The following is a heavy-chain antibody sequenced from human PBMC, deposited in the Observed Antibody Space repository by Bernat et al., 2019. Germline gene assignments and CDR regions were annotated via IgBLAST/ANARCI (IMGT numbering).Heavy chain of an antibody. V-gene: IGHV4-61*01. D-gene: IGHD3-16*01. CDR1: GGSVSSGTYY. CDR2: VHYSGST. Sequence: QVQLQESGPGLVKPSETLSLTCTVSGGSVSSGTYYWSWIRQPPGKGLEWIGYVHYSGSTSYNPSLKSRLTILVDTSKNQFSLKLNSVTAADTAVYYCAREPGGIRDALDIWGQGTVVTV. J-gene: IGHJ3*02. CDR3: AREPGGIRDALDI.